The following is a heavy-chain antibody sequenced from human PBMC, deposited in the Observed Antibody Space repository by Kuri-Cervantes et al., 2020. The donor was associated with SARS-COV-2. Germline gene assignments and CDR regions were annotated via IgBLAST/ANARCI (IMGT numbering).Heavy chain of an antibody. CDR1: RFTFRNYA. Sequence: GGSLRLSCAASRFTFRNYALNWVRQAPGRGLKWVSIIDDSGVNTYYADSVKGRFTISRDNSKNTIYLQMNNLRADDTAVYYCARYQGEWDLLVPIAYWGRGTLVTVSS. CDR3: ARYQGEWDLLVPIAY. V-gene: IGHV3-23*01. D-gene: IGHD1-26*01. J-gene: IGHJ4*02. CDR2: IDDSGVNT.